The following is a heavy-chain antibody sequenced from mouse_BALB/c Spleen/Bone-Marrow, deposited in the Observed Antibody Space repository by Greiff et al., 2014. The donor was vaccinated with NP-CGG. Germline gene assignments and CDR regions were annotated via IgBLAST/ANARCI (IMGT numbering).Heavy chain of an antibody. CDR3: ARGGTGPFPY. J-gene: IGHJ3*01. CDR2: NTTYPANA. D-gene: IGHD3-3*01. Sequence: VQLQESGPELARPGESVKISCKGSGYTFTDYAMHWVKQSHAKSLEWIGVNTTYPANAKYNQKFKGKATMTVDKSSSTAYLELARLTSEDSDIYYCARGGTGPFPYWGQGTLVTVSA. V-gene: IGHV1-67*01. CDR1: GYTFTDYA.